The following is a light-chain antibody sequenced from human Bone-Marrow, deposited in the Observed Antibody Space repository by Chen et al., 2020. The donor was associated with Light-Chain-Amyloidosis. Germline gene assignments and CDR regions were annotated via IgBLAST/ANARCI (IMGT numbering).Light chain of an antibody. CDR2: EVT. CDR3: SSYTITNTLV. V-gene: IGLV2-14*01. CDR1: SSDVGGDNH. Sequence: QSALTQPASVSGSPGQSITISCTGTSSDVGGDNHVSWHQQQPDKAPKLMIYEVTNRPSWVPDRFSGSKSDNTASLTISVLQTEDEADYFCSSYTITNTLVFGSGTRVTVL. J-gene: IGLJ1*01.